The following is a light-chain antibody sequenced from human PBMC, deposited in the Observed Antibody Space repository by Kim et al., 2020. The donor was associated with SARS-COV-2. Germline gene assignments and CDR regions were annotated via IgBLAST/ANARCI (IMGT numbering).Light chain of an antibody. CDR2: VAS. V-gene: IGKV3-15*01. Sequence: EIVMTQSPATLSVPPGERATLSCRASQSISSNLAWYQQKPGQPPRLLIDVASTRATGIPARFSVSGSGTEFTLTISSLQSEDFAFYYCQQYNNWPITFGQGTRLEIK. CDR1: QSISSN. J-gene: IGKJ5*01. CDR3: QQYNNWPIT.